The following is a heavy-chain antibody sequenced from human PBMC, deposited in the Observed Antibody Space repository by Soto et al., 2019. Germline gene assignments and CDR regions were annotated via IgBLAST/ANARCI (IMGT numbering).Heavy chain of an antibody. J-gene: IGHJ3*02. Sequence: EVQLLESGGGLVQPGGSLRLSCAASGFTFSRYAMSWVRQAPGKGLEWVSTISGSGDSTSYADSVKGRFSIARDNSKNTVYLQMNSLRAEDTAVYYCAKDLSSGWYDSLDMWGQGIMVTVSS. CDR2: ISGSGDST. D-gene: IGHD6-13*01. V-gene: IGHV3-23*01. CDR1: GFTFSRYA. CDR3: AKDLSSGWYDSLDM.